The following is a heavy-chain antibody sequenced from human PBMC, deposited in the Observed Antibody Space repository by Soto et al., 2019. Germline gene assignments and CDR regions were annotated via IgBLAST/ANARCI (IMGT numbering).Heavy chain of an antibody. Sequence: QVHLQQWGAGLLKPSETLSLTCAVYGGAFSGYYWSWIRQSPGKGLEWIGEVNHSGSTNYNPSLKSRVTISADTSKKQFSLRLTSVTAADTSVYFCASHLKSKVTVYWYFDLWGRGPLVTFSS. J-gene: IGHJ2*01. CDR2: VNHSGST. CDR3: ASHLKSKVTVYWYFDL. CDR1: GGAFSGYY. D-gene: IGHD4-17*01. V-gene: IGHV4-34*01.